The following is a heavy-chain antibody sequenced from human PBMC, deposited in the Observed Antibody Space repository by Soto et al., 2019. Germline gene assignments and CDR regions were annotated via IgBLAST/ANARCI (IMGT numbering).Heavy chain of an antibody. D-gene: IGHD3-22*01. CDR2: IYYSGST. CDR1: GGSVSRGSYY. Sequence: PSETLSLTCTVSGGSVSRGSYYWVWIRHPPGKGLEWIGYIYYSGSTNYNPSLKSRVTISVDTSKNQFSLKLSSVTAADTAVYYCARDGYYDSSGYYSPGRFDPWGQGTLVTVSS. V-gene: IGHV4-61*01. J-gene: IGHJ5*02. CDR3: ARDGYYDSSGYYSPGRFDP.